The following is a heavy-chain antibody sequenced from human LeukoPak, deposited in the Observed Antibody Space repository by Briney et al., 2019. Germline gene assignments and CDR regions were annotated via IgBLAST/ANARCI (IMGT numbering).Heavy chain of an antibody. V-gene: IGHV1-2*06. CDR2: INPNSGGT. J-gene: IGHJ5*02. Sequence: ASVKVSCKASGYTFTGYYMHWVRQAPGQGLEWMGRINPNSGGTNYAQKFQGRVTMTRDTSISTAYMELSRLRSDDTAVYYCARGGTVTTNNWFDRWGQGTLVTVSS. CDR1: GYTFTGYY. CDR3: ARGGTVTTNNWFDR. D-gene: IGHD4-17*01.